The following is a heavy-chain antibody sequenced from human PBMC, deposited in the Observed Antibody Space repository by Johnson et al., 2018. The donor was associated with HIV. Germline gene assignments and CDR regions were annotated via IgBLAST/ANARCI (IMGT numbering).Heavy chain of an antibody. J-gene: IGHJ3*02. CDR1: GFTFSTNW. V-gene: IGHV3-74*01. CDR3: AIVQLLADDVFNI. CDR2: INSDGSST. Sequence: VQLVESGGDLVQPGGSLRLSCVGSGFTFSTNWMHWVRQAPGKGLVWVSRINSDGSSTSYADSVKGRFTICRDNAKNTLYLQMDSLGAEDTAVYYCAIVQLLADDVFNIWGQGTMVTVSS. D-gene: IGHD3-10*01.